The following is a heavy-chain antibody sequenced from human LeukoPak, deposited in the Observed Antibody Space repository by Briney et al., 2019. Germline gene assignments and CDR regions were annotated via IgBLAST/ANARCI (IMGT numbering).Heavy chain of an antibody. CDR2: INPNSGGT. Sequence: ASVKVCCKASGYTFTGYYMHWVRQAPGQGLEWMGWINPNSGGTNYAQKFQGWVTMTRDTSISTAYMELSRLRSDDTAVYYCAREGQHWLVYFDYWGQGTLVTVSS. V-gene: IGHV1-2*04. CDR3: AREGQHWLVYFDY. J-gene: IGHJ4*02. CDR1: GYTFTGYY. D-gene: IGHD6-19*01.